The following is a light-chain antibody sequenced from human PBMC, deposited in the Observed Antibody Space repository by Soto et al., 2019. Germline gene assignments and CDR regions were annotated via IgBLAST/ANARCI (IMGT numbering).Light chain of an antibody. Sequence: DIVMTQSPLSLPVIPGEPASISCRSSQSLLNSNGNNYLDWYLQKPGQSPQLLIYLGSNRASGVPDRFSGSGSGTDFTLKISRVEAEDVGVYYCMQALQTSYTVGQGTKVDIK. CDR3: MQALQTSYT. V-gene: IGKV2-28*01. J-gene: IGKJ2*01. CDR2: LGS. CDR1: QSLLNSNGNNY.